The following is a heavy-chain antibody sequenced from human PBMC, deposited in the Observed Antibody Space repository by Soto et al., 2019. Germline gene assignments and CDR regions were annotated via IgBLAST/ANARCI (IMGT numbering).Heavy chain of an antibody. Sequence: PSQTLSLTCAISGDSVSSNSAAWNWIRQSPSRGLEWLGRTYYRSKWYNDYAVSVKSRITINPDRSKNQVSLQLNSVTPEETAVDYRARDPFPSTDCTPGVCPRHYYCYYGMDVWGQGTTVTVSS. CDR2: TYYRSKWYN. D-gene: IGHD2-8*01. V-gene: IGHV6-1*01. J-gene: IGHJ6*02. CDR1: GDSVSSNSAA. CDR3: ARDPFPSTDCTPGVCPRHYYCYYGMDV.